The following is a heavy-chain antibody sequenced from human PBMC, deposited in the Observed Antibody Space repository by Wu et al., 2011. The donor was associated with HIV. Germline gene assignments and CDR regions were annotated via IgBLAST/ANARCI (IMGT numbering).Heavy chain of an antibody. CDR1: GGTFSSYT. J-gene: IGHJ5*02. V-gene: IGHV1-69*18. CDR2: ISPIFGTA. Sequence: QVQLVQSGAEVKKPGSSVKVSCKASGGTFSSYTISWVRQAPGQGLECMGRISPIFGTADYAQKFQGRVTITADESTNTAYLDLSSLRSEDTAVYYCARDGGNWFDPLGPGNPGHRLL. CDR3: ARDGGNWFDP. D-gene: IGHD3-16*01.